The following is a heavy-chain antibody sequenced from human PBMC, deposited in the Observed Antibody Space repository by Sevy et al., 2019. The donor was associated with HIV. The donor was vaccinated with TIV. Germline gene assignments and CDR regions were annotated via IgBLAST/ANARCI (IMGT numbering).Heavy chain of an antibody. V-gene: IGHV3-30*18. CDR2: ISYDGSNK. J-gene: IGHJ4*02. CDR1: GLTFSSYG. CDR3: AKDRWGIYGDLDY. Sequence: GGSLRLSCAASGLTFSSYGMHWVRQAPGKGLEWVAVISYDGSNKYYADSVKGRFTISRDNSKNTLYLQMNSLRAEDTAVYYCAKDRWGIYGDLDYWGQGTLVTVSS. D-gene: IGHD4-17*01.